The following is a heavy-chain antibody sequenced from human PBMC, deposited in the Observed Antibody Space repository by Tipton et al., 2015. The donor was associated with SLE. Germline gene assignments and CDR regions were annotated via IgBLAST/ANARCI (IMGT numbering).Heavy chain of an antibody. CDR1: GGPISSYY. Sequence: TLSLTCTVSGGPISSYYWAWIRQPPGKGLEWIGSVYHTGSAYYNASLKSRVTISIDTSKNQFFLKLTSVTAADTAVYYCARHLCTNGVCPFDYWGQGTLVTVSS. CDR2: VYHTGSA. V-gene: IGHV4-39*01. J-gene: IGHJ4*02. D-gene: IGHD2-8*01. CDR3: ARHLCTNGVCPFDY.